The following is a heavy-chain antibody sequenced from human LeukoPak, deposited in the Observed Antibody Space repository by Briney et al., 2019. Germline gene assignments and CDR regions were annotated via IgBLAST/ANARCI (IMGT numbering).Heavy chain of an antibody. CDR3: ARHDGYGSGRWDWFDP. Sequence: ASVTVSFEASGYTFNENYIHWVRQAPGQGLEWMGSLNPINGDTKYAHPFNGSVTMTMDTSISTVYMELKTLTSDDTAVYYCARHDGYGSGRWDWFDPWGQGTLVTVSS. J-gene: IGHJ5*02. CDR1: GYTFNENY. V-gene: IGHV1-2*07. D-gene: IGHD3-10*01. CDR2: LNPINGDT.